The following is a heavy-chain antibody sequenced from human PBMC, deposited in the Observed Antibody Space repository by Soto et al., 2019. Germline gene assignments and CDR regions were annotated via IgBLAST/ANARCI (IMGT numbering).Heavy chain of an antibody. CDR3: TTTGLCGADCGA. J-gene: IGHJ4*02. CDR2: IKSKPDGVTL. D-gene: IGHD2-21*02. Sequence: EVQLVESGGGLVKPGGSLRLSCAASGFSFSNAWLNWVRQAPGKGLEWVGRIKSKPDGVTLEYAAPVKGRFNISRDDSKATVYLHMNSLTTEDTAFYYCTTTGLCGADCGAWGQGALVTVSA. V-gene: IGHV3-15*07. CDR1: GFSFSNAW.